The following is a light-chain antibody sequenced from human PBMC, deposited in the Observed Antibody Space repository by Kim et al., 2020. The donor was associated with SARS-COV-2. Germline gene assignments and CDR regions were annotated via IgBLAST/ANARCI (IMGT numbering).Light chain of an antibody. CDR2: QDN. CDR1: KLGDKY. J-gene: IGLJ2*01. V-gene: IGLV3-1*01. CDR3: QAWDSSTKV. Sequence: SYELTQPPSVSVSPGQTASITCSGDKLGDKYACWYQQKPGQSPVLVIYQDNKRPSGIPERFSGSNSGNTATLTISGTQAMDEADYYCQAWDSSTKVFGEGTQLTVL.